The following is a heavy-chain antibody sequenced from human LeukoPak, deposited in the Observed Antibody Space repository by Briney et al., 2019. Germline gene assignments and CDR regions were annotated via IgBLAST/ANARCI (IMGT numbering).Heavy chain of an antibody. V-gene: IGHV4-59*01. CDR2: IYYSGSN. Sequence: PSETLSLTCTVSGGSISSYYWSWIRQPPGKGLEWIGYIYYSGSNNYNPSLKSRVTISVDTSKNQFSLKLSSVTAADTAVYYCARGAVVVPGYYYYMDVWGKGTTVTVSS. J-gene: IGHJ6*03. CDR1: GGSISSYY. D-gene: IGHD2-2*01. CDR3: ARGAVVVPGYYYYMDV.